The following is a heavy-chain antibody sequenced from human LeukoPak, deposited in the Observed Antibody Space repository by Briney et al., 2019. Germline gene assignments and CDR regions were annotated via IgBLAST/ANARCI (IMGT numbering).Heavy chain of an antibody. D-gene: IGHD6-13*01. Sequence: GRSLRLSCAASGFTFDDYAMHWVRQAPGKGLEWVSGISWYSGSIGYADSVKGRFTISRDNAKNSLYLQMNSLRAEDTALYYCAKDLAAAGTDYFDYWGQGTLVTVSS. CDR2: ISWYSGSI. V-gene: IGHV3-9*01. CDR3: AKDLAAAGTDYFDY. J-gene: IGHJ4*02. CDR1: GFTFDDYA.